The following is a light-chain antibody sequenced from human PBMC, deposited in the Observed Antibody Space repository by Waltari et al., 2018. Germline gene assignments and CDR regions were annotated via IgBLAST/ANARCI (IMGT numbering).Light chain of an antibody. J-gene: IGLJ2*01. CDR1: SSDIGSYNV. V-gene: IGLV2-23*02. CDR2: EVI. Sequence: QSALTQPASVSGSPGQSITISCTGSSSDIGSYNVVSWYQHHPGKAPKLVIYEVINRPSWVSNRFSGSKSGTTASLTISGLQAEDEADYYCCSYAGSVVFGGGTKLTVL. CDR3: CSYAGSVV.